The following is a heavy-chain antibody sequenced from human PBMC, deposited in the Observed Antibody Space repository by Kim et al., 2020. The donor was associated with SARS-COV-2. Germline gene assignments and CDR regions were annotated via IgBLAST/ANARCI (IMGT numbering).Heavy chain of an antibody. J-gene: IGHJ6*02. CDR3: AREPKLRYFDWLLSGYGMDV. Sequence: SVKVSCKASGGTFSSYAISWVRQAPGQGLEWMGRIIPILGIANYAQKLQGRVTITADKSTSTAYMELSSLRSEDTAVYYCAREPKLRYFDWLLSGYGMDVWGQGTTVTVSS. D-gene: IGHD3-9*01. V-gene: IGHV1-69*04. CDR1: GGTFSSYA. CDR2: IIPILGIA.